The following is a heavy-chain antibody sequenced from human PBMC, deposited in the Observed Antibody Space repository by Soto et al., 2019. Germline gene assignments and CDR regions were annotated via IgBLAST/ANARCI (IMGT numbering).Heavy chain of an antibody. CDR1: GYTFTSYD. Sequence: ASVKVSCKASGYTFTSYDINWVRQATGQGLEWMGWMNPNSGNTGYAQKFQGRVTMTRDTSISTAYMELSSQRSEDIDVYYCARHFPLTTKGDYYYYYYMDVWGKGTTVTVSS. V-gene: IGHV1-8*01. J-gene: IGHJ6*03. D-gene: IGHD4-17*01. CDR3: ARHFPLTTKGDYYYYYYMDV. CDR2: MNPNSGNT.